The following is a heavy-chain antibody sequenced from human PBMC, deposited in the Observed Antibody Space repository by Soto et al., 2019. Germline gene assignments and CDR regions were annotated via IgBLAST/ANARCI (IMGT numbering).Heavy chain of an antibody. CDR3: ARSYGDRYYYYGMEV. Sequence: GGSLRLSCAASGFTFSSYAMHWVRQAPGKGLEWVAVISYDGSNKYYADSVKGRFTISRDNSKNTLYLQMNSLRAEDTAVYYCARSYGDRYYYYGMEVWDQGATAAVSS. V-gene: IGHV3-30-3*01. CDR1: GFTFSSYA. D-gene: IGHD4-17*01. J-gene: IGHJ6*02. CDR2: ISYDGSNK.